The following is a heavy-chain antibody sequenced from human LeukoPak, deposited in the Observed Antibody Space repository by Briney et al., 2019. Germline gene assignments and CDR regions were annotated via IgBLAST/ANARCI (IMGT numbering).Heavy chain of an antibody. CDR1: GFTLSSYA. CDR2: ISGGGVTT. V-gene: IGHV3-23*01. CDR3: ARESPVAAVGRSWFDP. Sequence: SGGSLRLSCAASGFTLSSYAMSWVRQAPGKGLEWVSTISGGGVTTYYADSVKGRLTISRDNSKNTVSLQMNSLRDDDTAVYFCARESPVAAVGRSWFDPWGQGTLVTVSS. J-gene: IGHJ5*02. D-gene: IGHD6-13*01.